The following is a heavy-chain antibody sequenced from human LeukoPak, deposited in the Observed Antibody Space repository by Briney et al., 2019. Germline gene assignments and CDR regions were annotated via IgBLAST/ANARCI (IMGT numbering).Heavy chain of an antibody. J-gene: IGHJ4*02. CDR3: AREDGSSGWYYFDY. CDR2: IKQDGSEK. V-gene: IGHV3-7*01. D-gene: IGHD6-19*01. CDR1: GFTFSSYW. Sequence: GGSLRLSCAASGFTFSSYWMSWVRQAPGKGLEWVANIKQDGSEKYYVDSVKGRFTISRDNAKNSLYLQMNSLRAEDTAVYCCAREDGSSGWYYFDYWGQGTLVTVSS.